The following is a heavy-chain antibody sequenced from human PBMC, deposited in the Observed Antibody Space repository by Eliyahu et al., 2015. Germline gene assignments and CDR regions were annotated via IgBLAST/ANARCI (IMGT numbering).Heavy chain of an antibody. D-gene: IGHD1-1*01. Sequence: QVQLQESGPGLVKPSETLSLTCTVSGDSIKNYYWSWIRQTPGKGLEWIGYIYHSGNTNYNPSLKSRVTISVDTSKNQFSLKLNSVTAADTAVYFCARDGGTIAGYGMDVWGQGTTVTVSS. J-gene: IGHJ6*02. CDR2: IYHSGNT. CDR1: GDSIKNYY. CDR3: ARDGGTIAGYGMDV. V-gene: IGHV4-59*01.